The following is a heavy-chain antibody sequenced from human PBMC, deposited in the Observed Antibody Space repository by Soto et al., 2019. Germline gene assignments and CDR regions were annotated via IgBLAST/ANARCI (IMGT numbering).Heavy chain of an antibody. Sequence: EVELLESGGGLVQPGGSLRLSCSASGFTFSNYVMTWVRQTPGKGLEWVSVVSESGYSTNYADSVKGRFTISRDNFRNTLYLQMNSLRAEDTAVYYCAKVRPAIDYWGQGTLVAVSS. CDR1: GFTFSNYV. CDR3: AKVRPAIDY. J-gene: IGHJ4*02. CDR2: VSESGYST. D-gene: IGHD6-25*01. V-gene: IGHV3-23*01.